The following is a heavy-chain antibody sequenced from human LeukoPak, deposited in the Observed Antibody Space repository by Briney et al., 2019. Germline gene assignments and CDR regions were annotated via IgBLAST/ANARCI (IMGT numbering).Heavy chain of an antibody. D-gene: IGHD4-11*01. J-gene: IGHJ4*02. CDR2: ISDSGST. CDR1: GGSISSYF. CDR3: ARHERMTTYDY. Sequence: SETLSLTCTVSGGSISSYFWSWIRQPPGKGLEWIEYISDSGSTDYNASLRSRVTMSVDTSKNQFSLNLNSVTAADTAVYYCARHERMTTYDYWGQGTLVTVSS. V-gene: IGHV4-59*08.